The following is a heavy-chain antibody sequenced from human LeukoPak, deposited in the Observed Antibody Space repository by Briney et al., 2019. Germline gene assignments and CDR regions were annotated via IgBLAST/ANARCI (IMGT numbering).Heavy chain of an antibody. J-gene: IGHJ4*02. CDR2: VSYDGSNK. D-gene: IGHD6-19*01. CDR3: AKSYSSGAGSEGGLDY. Sequence: GRSLRLSCAASGLTFSNYAMHWVRQAPGKGLEWVAFVSYDGSNKHYADSVKGRFTISRDNSQNTLHLQMNSLRAEDTAVYYCAKSYSSGAGSEGGLDYWGQGTLVTVSS. CDR1: GLTFSNYA. V-gene: IGHV3-30-3*01.